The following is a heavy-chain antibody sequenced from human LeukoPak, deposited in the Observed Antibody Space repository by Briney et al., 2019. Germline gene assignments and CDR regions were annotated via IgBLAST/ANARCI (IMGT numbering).Heavy chain of an antibody. J-gene: IGHJ4*02. D-gene: IGHD2-2*03. CDR1: GFTFSSYA. V-gene: IGHV3-23*01. Sequence: GGSLRLSCAASGFTFSSYAMSWVRQAPGKGLEWVSAINSSSASTYYADSVKGRFTISRDNSKNTLYLQMNSLRAEDTAVYYCAKEGLALDIVVVPADYWGQGTLVTVSS. CDR2: INSSSAST. CDR3: AKEGLALDIVVVPADY.